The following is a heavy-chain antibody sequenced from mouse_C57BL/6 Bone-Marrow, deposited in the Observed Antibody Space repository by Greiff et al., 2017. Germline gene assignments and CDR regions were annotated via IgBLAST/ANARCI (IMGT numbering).Heavy chain of an antibody. CDR2: ISSGGSYT. Sequence: VQVVESGGDLVKPGGSLKLSCAASGFTFSSYGMSWVRQTPDKRLEWVATISSGGSYTYYPDSVKGRFTISRENAKNTLYLQMSSLKSEDTAMYYCARDGNPFAYWGQGTLVTVSA. V-gene: IGHV5-6*01. D-gene: IGHD2-1*01. J-gene: IGHJ3*01. CDR1: GFTFSSYG. CDR3: ARDGNPFAY.